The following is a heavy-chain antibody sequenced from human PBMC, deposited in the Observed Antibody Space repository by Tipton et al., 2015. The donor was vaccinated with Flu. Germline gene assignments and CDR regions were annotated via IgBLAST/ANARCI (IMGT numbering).Heavy chain of an antibody. Sequence: TLSLTCTVSGGSITSHYWSWIRQPPGKGLEWIGYIYYSGSTNYNPSLKSRVTISVDTSKNQFSLKLSSVTAADTAVYYCARRKTVTTRLTYFDYWSQGNLVTVSS. J-gene: IGHJ4*02. CDR3: ARRKTVTTRLTYFDY. V-gene: IGHV4-59*08. D-gene: IGHD4-17*01. CDR2: IYYSGST. CDR1: GGSITSHY.